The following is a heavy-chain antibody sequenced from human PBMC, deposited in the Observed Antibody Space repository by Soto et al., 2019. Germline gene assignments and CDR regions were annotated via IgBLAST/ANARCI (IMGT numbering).Heavy chain of an antibody. CDR3: ARLYDFWSGYYTWRGYYYYGMDV. J-gene: IGHJ6*02. CDR1: GFSLSTSGVG. D-gene: IGHD3-3*01. CDR2: IYWDDDK. Sequence: QITLKESGPTLVKPTQTLTLTCTFSGFSLSTSGVGVGWIRQPPGKALEWLAPIYWDDDKRYSPSLKSRLTITKDTSKNQVVLTMTNMDPVDTATYYCARLYDFWSGYYTWRGYYYYGMDVWGQGTTVTVSS. V-gene: IGHV2-5*02.